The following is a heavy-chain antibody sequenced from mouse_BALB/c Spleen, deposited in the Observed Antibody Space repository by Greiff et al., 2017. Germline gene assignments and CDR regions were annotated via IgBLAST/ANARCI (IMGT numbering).Heavy chain of an antibody. V-gene: IGHV5-17*02. Sequence: EVQGVESGGGLVQPGGSRKLSCAASGFTFSSFGMHWVRQAPEKGLEWVAYISSGSSTIYYADTVKGRFTISRDNPKNTLFLQMTSLRSEDTAMYYCARGGGNYAYAMDYWGQGTSVTVSS. CDR3: ARGGGNYAYAMDY. D-gene: IGHD2-1*01. CDR2: ISSGSSTI. CDR1: GFTFSSFG. J-gene: IGHJ4*01.